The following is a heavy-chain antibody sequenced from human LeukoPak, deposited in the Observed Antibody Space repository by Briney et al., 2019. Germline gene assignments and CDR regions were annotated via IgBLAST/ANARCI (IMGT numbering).Heavy chain of an antibody. V-gene: IGHV3-48*03. CDR2: ISSSGSTI. CDR1: GFTFSSYE. CDR3: AREGSGYEGRYYYYYYYMDV. D-gene: IGHD5-12*01. J-gene: IGHJ6*03. Sequence: GGSLRLSCAASGFTFSSYEMNWVRQAPGKGLEWVSYISSSGSTIYYADSVKGRFTISRDNAKNSLYLQMNSLRAEDTAVYYCAREGSGYEGRYYYYYYYMDVWGKGTTVTISS.